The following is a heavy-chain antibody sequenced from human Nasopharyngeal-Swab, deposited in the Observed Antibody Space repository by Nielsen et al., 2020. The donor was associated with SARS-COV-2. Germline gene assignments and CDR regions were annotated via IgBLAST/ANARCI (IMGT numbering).Heavy chain of an antibody. CDR1: GFTFSNYW. D-gene: IGHD3-3*01. CDR3: ARDWSTIFGVIIRGGMDV. V-gene: IGHV3-7*01. J-gene: IGHJ6*02. CDR2: IKQDGSET. Sequence: GESLKISCAVSGFTFSNYWMSWVRQAPGKGPEWVANIKQDGSETYYVDSVKGRFTISRDSAKNSLYLQMNSLRPDDTAVYYCARDWSTIFGVIIRGGMDVWGQGTTVTVSS.